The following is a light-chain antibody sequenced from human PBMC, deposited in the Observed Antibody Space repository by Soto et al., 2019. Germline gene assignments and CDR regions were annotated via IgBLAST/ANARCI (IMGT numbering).Light chain of an antibody. V-gene: IGLV1-40*01. CDR3: QSYDSSLSGSV. Sequence: QSVLTQPPSVSGAPGQRVTISCTGSSSNIGAGYDVHWYQQLPGTAPKLLIYGNSNRPSGVPDRFSGSKSGTSASLAITGRQAEDEADYYCQSYDSSLSGSVFGGGTPLTVL. J-gene: IGLJ2*01. CDR1: SSNIGAGYD. CDR2: GNS.